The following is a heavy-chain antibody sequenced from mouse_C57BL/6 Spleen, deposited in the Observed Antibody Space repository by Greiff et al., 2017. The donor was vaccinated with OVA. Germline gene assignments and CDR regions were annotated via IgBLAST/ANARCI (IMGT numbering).Heavy chain of an antibody. CDR3: ARSYRNYHAIDY. Sequence: EVQLQESGGGLVQPGGSLSLSCAASGFTFTDYYMSWVRQPPGKALEWLGFIRNKANGYTTEYSASVKGRFTISRDNYQSILYLQMNARRAEDSATYYCARSYRNYHAIDYWGQGTSVTVSS. CDR1: GFTFTDYY. J-gene: IGHJ4*01. CDR2: IRNKANGYTT. V-gene: IGHV7-3*01. D-gene: IGHD2-5*01.